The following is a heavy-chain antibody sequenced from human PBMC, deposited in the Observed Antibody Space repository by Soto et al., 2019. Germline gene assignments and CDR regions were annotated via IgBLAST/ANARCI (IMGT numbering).Heavy chain of an antibody. CDR2: IIPIFGTA. J-gene: IGHJ4*02. CDR1: GGTFSSYA. V-gene: IGHV1-69*13. CDR3: APHTLDTGMPSGY. D-gene: IGHD5-18*01. Sequence: SVKVSCKASGGTFSSYAISWVRQAPGQGLEWMGGIIPIFGTANYAQKFQGRVTITADESTSTAYMELRSLRSDDTAVYYCAPHTLDTGMPSGYWGQGTLVTVSS.